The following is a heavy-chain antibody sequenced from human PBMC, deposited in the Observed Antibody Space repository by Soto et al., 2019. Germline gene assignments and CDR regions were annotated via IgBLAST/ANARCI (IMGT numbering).Heavy chain of an antibody. V-gene: IGHV1-69*12. Sequence: QVQLVQSGAEVKKPGSSLKVSCKASGGTFSSSAFSWVRQAPGQGLEWMGGSMPIFRTADYAQKFQGRVTTTAAESTSPAYMGLSSLRSEHTGVYYCAGDKDRQQLGGNYYYIMDVWGPGTTVTVSS. J-gene: IGHJ6*02. CDR1: GGTFSSSA. CDR3: AGDKDRQQLGGNYYYIMDV. CDR2: SMPIFRTA. D-gene: IGHD3-3*02.